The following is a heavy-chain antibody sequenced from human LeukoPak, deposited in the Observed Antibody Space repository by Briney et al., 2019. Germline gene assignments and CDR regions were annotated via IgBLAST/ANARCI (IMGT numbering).Heavy chain of an antibody. J-gene: IGHJ6*03. CDR1: GGSISSYY. Sequence: SDTLSLTCTVSGGSISSYYWTWIRKPAGKGLDWIGRIYTSGITNYNPSLKSRVTMSVDTSKNQFSLKLSSVTAADTAVYYCAGTYCSSTSCYDYYYYYYYMDVWGKGTTVTISS. CDR2: IYTSGIT. CDR3: AGTYCSSTSCYDYYYYYYYMDV. V-gene: IGHV4-4*07. D-gene: IGHD2-2*01.